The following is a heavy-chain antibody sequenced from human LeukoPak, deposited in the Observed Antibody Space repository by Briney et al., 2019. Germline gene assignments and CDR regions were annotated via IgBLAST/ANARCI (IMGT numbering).Heavy chain of an antibody. V-gene: IGHV3-49*04. Sequence: GGSLRLSCTASGFTFGDYAMSWGRQAPGKGLELVGFIRSKAYGGTTEYAASVKGRFTISRDDSKSIAYLQMNSLKTEDTAVYYCTRAWGSYRLYFDYWGQGTLVTVSS. D-gene: IGHD3-16*02. CDR2: IRSKAYGGTT. J-gene: IGHJ4*02. CDR3: TRAWGSYRLYFDY. CDR1: GFTFGDYA.